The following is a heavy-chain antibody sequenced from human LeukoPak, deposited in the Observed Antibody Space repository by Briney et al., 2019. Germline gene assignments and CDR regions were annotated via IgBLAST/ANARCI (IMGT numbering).Heavy chain of an antibody. J-gene: IGHJ4*02. CDR1: GFTFSDYD. Sequence: GGSLRLSCVASGFTFSDYDMSWIRQAPGRGPEWISHISGSGKVTYHADSVKSRFTISRDNAKNSLYLQMNSLRAEDTAVYYCARDLPRRAHEDYWGQGTLVTVSS. CDR2: ISGSGKVT. V-gene: IGHV3-11*04. CDR3: ARDLPRRAHEDY.